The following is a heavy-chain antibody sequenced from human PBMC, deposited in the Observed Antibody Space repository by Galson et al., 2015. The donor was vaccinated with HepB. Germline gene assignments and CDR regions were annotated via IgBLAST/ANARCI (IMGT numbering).Heavy chain of an antibody. CDR2: ISGSGGSK. Sequence: SLRLSCAASGFTFSSYAMSWVRQAPGKGLEWVSSISGSGGSKYHADSVKGRFTISRDNSNNTLYLQMNSLRAEDTAVYYCAIGGGSSPFDYWGQGTLVTVSS. J-gene: IGHJ4*02. D-gene: IGHD6-6*01. V-gene: IGHV3-23*01. CDR1: GFTFSSYA. CDR3: AIGGGSSPFDY.